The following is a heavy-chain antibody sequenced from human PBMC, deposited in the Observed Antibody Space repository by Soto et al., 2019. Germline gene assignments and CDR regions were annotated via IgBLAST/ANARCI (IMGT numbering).Heavy chain of an antibody. J-gene: IGHJ5*02. D-gene: IGHD2-8*01. CDR2: IYYSGST. V-gene: IGHV4-59*12. CDR3: VRGRHCPNGGRFDP. Sequence: PSETLSLTCTVSGGSISSYYWSWIRQPPGKGLEWIGYIYYSGSTNYNPSLKSRVTISVDTSKNQFSLKLSSVTAADTAVYYCVRGRHCPNGGRFDPWGQGALVTVSS. CDR1: GGSISSYY.